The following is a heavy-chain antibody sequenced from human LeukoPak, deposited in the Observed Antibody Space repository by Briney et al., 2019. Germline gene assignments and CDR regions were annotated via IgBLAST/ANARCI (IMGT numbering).Heavy chain of an antibody. Sequence: GASVKVSCKASGYTFIGYYMHWVRQAPGQGLEWMGWINPNSGGTNYAQKFQGRVTMTRDTSISTAYMELSRLRSDDTAVYYCARVMGGLVIAAFDIWGQGTMVTVSS. CDR2: INPNSGGT. CDR3: ARVMGGLVIAAFDI. CDR1: GYTFIGYY. J-gene: IGHJ3*02. V-gene: IGHV1-2*02. D-gene: IGHD3-3*01.